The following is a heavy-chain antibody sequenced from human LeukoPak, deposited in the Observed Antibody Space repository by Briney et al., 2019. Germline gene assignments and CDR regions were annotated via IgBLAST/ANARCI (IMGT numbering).Heavy chain of an antibody. CDR1: GGSISSGSYY. Sequence: PSETLSLTCTVSGGSISSGSYYWSWIRQPAGKGLEWIGRIYTSGSTNYNPSLKSRVTISVDTSKNQFSLKLSSVTAADTAVYYCARERTGWFDPWGQGTLVTVSS. CDR3: ARERTGWFDP. V-gene: IGHV4-61*02. J-gene: IGHJ5*02. CDR2: IYTSGST. D-gene: IGHD1-14*01.